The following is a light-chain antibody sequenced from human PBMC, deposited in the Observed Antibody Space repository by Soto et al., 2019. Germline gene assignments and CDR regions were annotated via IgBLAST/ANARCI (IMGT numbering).Light chain of an antibody. Sequence: SALTQPASVSGSPGPSITISCTGTSSDVGSYKLVSWYQQHPGKAPTLMIYEVTNRPAGVSNRFSGSKSGNTASLTISGLQAEDEADYYCCSYAGSWVFGGGTQLTVL. J-gene: IGLJ3*02. V-gene: IGLV2-23*02. CDR3: CSYAGSWV. CDR2: EVT. CDR1: SSDVGSYKL.